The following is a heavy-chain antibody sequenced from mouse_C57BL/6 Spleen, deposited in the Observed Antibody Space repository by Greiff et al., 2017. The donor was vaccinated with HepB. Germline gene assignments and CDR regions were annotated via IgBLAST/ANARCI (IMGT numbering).Heavy chain of an antibody. V-gene: IGHV5-17*01. CDR3: ARNNFYFDY. D-gene: IGHD1-3*01. J-gene: IGHJ2*01. CDR2: IRSGSSTI. CDR1: GFTFSDYG. Sequence: EVKLMESGGGLVKPGGSLKLSCAASGFTFSDYGMHWVRQAPEKGLEWVAYIRSGSSTIYYADTVKGRFTISRNNAKNTLFLQMTSLRSEDTAMYYCARNNFYFDYWGQGTTLTVSS.